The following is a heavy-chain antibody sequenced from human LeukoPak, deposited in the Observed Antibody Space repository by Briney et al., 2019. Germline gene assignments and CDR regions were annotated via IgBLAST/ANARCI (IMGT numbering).Heavy chain of an antibody. D-gene: IGHD3-9*01. CDR1: GFTVNTYW. V-gene: IGHV3-7*03. CDR3: ARGFDANYGMDV. CDR2: IDQDGTEE. Sequence: GGSLRLSCAASGFTVNTYWMNWARQAPGKGLEWVANIDQDGTEEYYVESVKGRFTIFRDNAKNSVLLQMNSLRADDTAVYYCARGFDANYGMDVWGKGTTVTVSS. J-gene: IGHJ6*04.